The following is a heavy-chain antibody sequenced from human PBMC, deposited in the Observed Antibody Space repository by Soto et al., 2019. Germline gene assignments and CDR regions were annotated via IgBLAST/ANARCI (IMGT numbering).Heavy chain of an antibody. CDR2: FDPEDGET. CDR1: GYTLTELS. J-gene: IGHJ4*02. V-gene: IGHV1-24*01. CDR3: ATVRLMAQGGSYYFDY. D-gene: IGHD1-26*01. Sequence: ASVKVSCKVSGYTLTELSMHWVRQAPGKGLEWMGGFDPEDGETIYAQKFQGRVTMTEDTSTDTAYMELSSLRSEDTAVYYCATVRLMAQGGSYYFDYWGQGTLVTVSS.